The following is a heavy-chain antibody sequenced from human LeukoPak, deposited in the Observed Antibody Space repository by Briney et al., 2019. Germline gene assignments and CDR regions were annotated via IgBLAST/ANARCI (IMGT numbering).Heavy chain of an antibody. V-gene: IGHV4-59*01. CDR2: IYYSGST. CDR1: GGSISSYY. D-gene: IGHD6-13*01. CDR3: ARAQGIIAAAGTFRGLNWFDP. Sequence: SETLSLTCTVSGGSISSYYWSWIRQPPGKGLEWIGYIYYSGSTNYNPSLKSRVTISVDTSKNQFSLKLSFVTAADTAVYYCARAQGIIAAAGTFRGLNWFDPWGQGTLVTVSS. J-gene: IGHJ5*02.